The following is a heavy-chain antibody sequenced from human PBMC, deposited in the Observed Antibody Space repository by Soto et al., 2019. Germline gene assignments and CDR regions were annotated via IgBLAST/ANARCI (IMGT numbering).Heavy chain of an antibody. D-gene: IGHD6-6*01. CDR2: IYHSGST. V-gene: IGHV4-38-2*02. CDR1: GYSISSGYY. CDR3: ARDLRVDSSSKGHYYYYGMDV. J-gene: IGHJ6*02. Sequence: SETLSLTCAVSGYSISSGYYWGCIRQPPGKGLEWIGSIYHSGSTYYNPSLKSRVTISVDTSKNQFSLKLSSVTAADTAVYYCARDLRVDSSSKGHYYYYGMDVWGQGTTVTVSS.